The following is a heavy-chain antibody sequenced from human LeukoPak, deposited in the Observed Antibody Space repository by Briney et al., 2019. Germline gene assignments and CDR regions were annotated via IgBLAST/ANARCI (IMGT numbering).Heavy chain of an antibody. CDR3: ATYLAVRGVPYYYYSYGMNV. Sequence: GESLKISCKGSGYSFTSYWIGWVRQMPGKGLEWMGIIYPGDSDTRYSPSFQGQVTISADKSISIAYLQWSSLKASNTAMYYCATYLAVRGVPYYYYSYGMNVWGQGTTVTVSS. V-gene: IGHV5-51*01. CDR1: GYSFTSYW. CDR2: IYPGDSDT. D-gene: IGHD3-10*01. J-gene: IGHJ6*02.